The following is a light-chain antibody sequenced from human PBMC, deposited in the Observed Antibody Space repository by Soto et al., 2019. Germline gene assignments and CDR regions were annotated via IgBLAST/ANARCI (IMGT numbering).Light chain of an antibody. Sequence: EIVLTQSPATLSLSPGERATLSCRASQNVGSYLAWYQQKPGQAPRLLIYDASNRATGIPARFSGSGSGTDFTLTISSLEPEDFAVYYCQLRSNWPLFGPGTKVDIK. CDR2: DAS. CDR3: QLRSNWPL. CDR1: QNVGSY. J-gene: IGKJ3*01. V-gene: IGKV3-11*01.